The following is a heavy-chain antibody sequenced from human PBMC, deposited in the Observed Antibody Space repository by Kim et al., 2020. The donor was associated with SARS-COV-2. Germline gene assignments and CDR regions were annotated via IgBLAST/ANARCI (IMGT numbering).Heavy chain of an antibody. CDR3: AGDSIAAAGI. Sequence: NTYYNPSLKSRVTISVDTSKNQFSLKLSAVTAAGTAVYYCAGDSIAAAGIWGQGTLVTVSS. J-gene: IGHJ4*02. CDR2: NT. V-gene: IGHV4-39*07. D-gene: IGHD6-13*01.